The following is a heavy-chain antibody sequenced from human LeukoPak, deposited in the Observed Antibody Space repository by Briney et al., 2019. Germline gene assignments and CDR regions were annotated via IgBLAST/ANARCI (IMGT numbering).Heavy chain of an antibody. D-gene: IGHD3-10*01. V-gene: IGHV4-4*07. CDR2: IYTSGST. Sequence: SVTLSLTCTVSGGSISSYYWSWIRQPAGKGLEWIGRIYTSGSTNYNPSLKSRVTMSVDTSKNQFSLKLSSVTAADTAVYYCARDCRTPQHPLSSGSGSYYDYWGQGTLVTVSS. CDR3: ARDCRTPQHPLSSGSGSYYDY. J-gene: IGHJ4*02. CDR1: GGSISSYY.